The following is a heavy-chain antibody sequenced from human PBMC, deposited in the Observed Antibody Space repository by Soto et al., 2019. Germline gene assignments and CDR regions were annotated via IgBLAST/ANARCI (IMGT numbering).Heavy chain of an antibody. D-gene: IGHD3-9*01. CDR2: INSDGSST. J-gene: IGHJ4*02. Sequence: GGSLRLSCAASGFTFSSYWMHWVRQAPGKGLVWVSRINSDGSSTSYADSVKGRFTISRDNAKNTLYLQMNSLRAEDTAVYYCARLGGYDILTGYYNDYWGQGTLVTVSS. CDR1: GFTFSSYW. CDR3: ARLGGYDILTGYYNDY. V-gene: IGHV3-74*01.